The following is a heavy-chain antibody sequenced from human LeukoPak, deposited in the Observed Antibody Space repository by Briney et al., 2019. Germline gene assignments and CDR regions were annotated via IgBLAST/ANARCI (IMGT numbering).Heavy chain of an antibody. CDR2: IKQDGRET. V-gene: IGHV3-7*01. J-gene: IGHJ6*03. Sequence: PGGSLRLSCAASGFTFSSYGMHWVRQAPGKGLEWVANIKQDGRETYYADSVRGRFIISRDNAKNSLNLQMNRLRVEDTAVYYCARGMRRYCSGTSCFFSYYYYMDVWGKGTTVTVSS. D-gene: IGHD2-2*01. CDR1: GFTFSSYG. CDR3: ARGMRRYCSGTSCFFSYYYYMDV.